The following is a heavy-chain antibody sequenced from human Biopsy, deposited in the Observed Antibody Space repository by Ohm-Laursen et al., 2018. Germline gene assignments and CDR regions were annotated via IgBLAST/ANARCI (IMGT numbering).Heavy chain of an antibody. CDR2: IFKDGNT. CDR3: ARVGSGWAPFDK. D-gene: IGHD6-19*01. Sequence: GTLSLTWAVSGYSISSDYRWGWIRQAPGKTLEWLGNIFKDGNTHYNPSLRSRLIISIDTSKNQFSLMMTSVSGADTAVYFCARVGSGWAPFDKWGQGTLVTVSS. J-gene: IGHJ4*02. CDR1: GYSISSDYR. V-gene: IGHV4-38-2*01.